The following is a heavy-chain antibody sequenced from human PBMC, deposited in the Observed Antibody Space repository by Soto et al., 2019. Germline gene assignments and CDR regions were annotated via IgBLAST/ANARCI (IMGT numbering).Heavy chain of an antibody. J-gene: IGHJ5*02. CDR1: GDSFSRSEYY. V-gene: IGHV4-39*01. CDR3: ARHKGYCRGGICPAQRFDP. Sequence: SETLSLTCSVSGDSFSRSEYYWGWVRQPPGEGLEWIGSIYHSGTTMYNPSLKSRVAISADTPKNQFSLKLTSVTAADTAVYFCARHKGYCRGGICPAQRFDPWGQGTLVTVSS. CDR2: IYHSGTT. D-gene: IGHD2-15*01.